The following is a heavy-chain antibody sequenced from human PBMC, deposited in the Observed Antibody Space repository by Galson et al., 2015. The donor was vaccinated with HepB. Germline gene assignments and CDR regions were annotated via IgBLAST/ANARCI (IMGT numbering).Heavy chain of an antibody. Sequence: SLRLSCAASGFTFSSFGMHWVRQAPGKGLEWVSFIRSDGSNKYYADSVKGRFTISRDNSKNTVYLQTSSLRAEETAVYYCATHQNSVSLYSASTEYFQHWGQGTLVTVSS. V-gene: IGHV3-30*02. CDR1: GFTFSSFG. D-gene: IGHD3-16*01. CDR3: ATHQNSVSLYSASTEYFQH. CDR2: IRSDGSNK. J-gene: IGHJ1*01.